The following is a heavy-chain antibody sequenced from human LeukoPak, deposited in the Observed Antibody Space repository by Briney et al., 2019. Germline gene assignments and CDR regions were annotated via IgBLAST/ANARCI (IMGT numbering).Heavy chain of an antibody. CDR3: ARVEAGVGPNY. V-gene: IGHV4-59*01. CDR2: IYYSGST. D-gene: IGHD1-26*01. J-gene: IGHJ4*02. Sequence: SGTLSLTCTVSGGSISSYYWSWIRQPPGKGLEWIGYIYYSGSTNYNPSLKSRVTISVDTSKNQFSLKLSSVTAADTAVYYCARVEAGVGPNYWGQGTLVTVSS. CDR1: GGSISSYY.